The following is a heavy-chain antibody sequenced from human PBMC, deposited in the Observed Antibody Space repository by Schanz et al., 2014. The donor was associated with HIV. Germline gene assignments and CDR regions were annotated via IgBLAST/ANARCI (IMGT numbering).Heavy chain of an antibody. D-gene: IGHD2-2*01. J-gene: IGHJ3*02. CDR2: TSSDGTT. V-gene: IGHV3-53*01. CDR3: ARDVAGCSGTSCYSDAFDI. Sequence: EVQLVESGGGLIQRGGSLRLSCAASGFAVSSNFLNWVRQTPGKGLEWVSFTSSDGTTYYADSVKGRFTISRDNSKNTLFLQMNSLRAGDTAVYFCARDVAGCSGTSCYSDAFDIWGQGTLVTVSS. CDR1: GFAVSSNF.